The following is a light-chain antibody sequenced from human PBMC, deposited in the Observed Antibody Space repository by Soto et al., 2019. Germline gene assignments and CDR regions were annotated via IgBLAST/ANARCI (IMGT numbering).Light chain of an antibody. V-gene: IGKV3-15*01. CDR1: QSVSSN. CDR2: GAS. Sequence: EIVLTQSPATLSVSPWERATLSCRASQSVSSNLAWYQQKAGQAPRLLMYGASTRATGIPARFSGSGSGTELTLTISSLQSEDFAVYYCQQYNNWPLTFGGGTKVDI. CDR3: QQYNNWPLT. J-gene: IGKJ4*01.